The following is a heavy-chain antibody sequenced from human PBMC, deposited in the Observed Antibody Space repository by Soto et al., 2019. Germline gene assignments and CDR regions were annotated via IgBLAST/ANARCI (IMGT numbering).Heavy chain of an antibody. J-gene: IGHJ4*02. Sequence: QVQLVQSGAEVKKPGSSVKVSCKASGGTFSCYAISWVRQAPGQGLEWMGGIIPIFGTANYAQKFQGRVTITADESTSTAYMELSSLRSEDTAVYYCARGILEYDILTGPYYFDYWGQGTLVTVSS. CDR1: GGTFSCYA. CDR3: ARGILEYDILTGPYYFDY. V-gene: IGHV1-69*12. D-gene: IGHD3-9*01. CDR2: IIPIFGTA.